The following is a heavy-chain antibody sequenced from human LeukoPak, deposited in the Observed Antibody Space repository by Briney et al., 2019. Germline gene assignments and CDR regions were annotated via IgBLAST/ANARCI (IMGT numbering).Heavy chain of an antibody. CDR2: ISSDGSST. Sequence: GGSLRLSCAASEFTFISYWMHWVRQAPGKGLVWVSRISSDGSSTSYAYSVKGRFTISRDNAKNTLYLQMNSLRAEDMAVYYCVREDHYYDYWSGYFPVFVYWGQGTLVTVSS. J-gene: IGHJ4*02. CDR3: VREDHYYDYWSGYFPVFVY. D-gene: IGHD3-3*01. V-gene: IGHV3-74*01. CDR1: EFTFISYW.